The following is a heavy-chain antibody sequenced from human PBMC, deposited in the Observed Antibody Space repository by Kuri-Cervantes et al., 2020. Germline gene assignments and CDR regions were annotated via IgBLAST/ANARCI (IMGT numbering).Heavy chain of an antibody. D-gene: IGHD2-15*01. J-gene: IGHJ4*02. CDR1: GYTFTSCD. V-gene: IGHV1-8*01. CDR3: AREYCSGGSCYYFDY. Sequence: ASVKVSCKASGYTFTSCDINWVRQATGQGLEWMGWMNPNSGNTGYAQKFQGRVTMTRNTSISTAYMELSSLRSEDTAVYYCAREYCSGGSCYYFDYWGQGTLVTVSS. CDR2: MNPNSGNT.